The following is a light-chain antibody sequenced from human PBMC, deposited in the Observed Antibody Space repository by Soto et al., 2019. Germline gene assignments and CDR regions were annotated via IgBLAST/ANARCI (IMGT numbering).Light chain of an antibody. J-gene: IGKJ1*01. Sequence: DIVMTQSPLSLPVTPGEPASISCRSSQSLLHSDGYNYLDWYLQKPGQSPQLLIYLGSNRSSGVPDRFSGSGSGTDFTLEISRVEADDVGVYYCMQALQTWTSGQGTKVEIK. CDR1: QSLLHSDGYNY. CDR2: LGS. CDR3: MQALQTWT. V-gene: IGKV2-28*01.